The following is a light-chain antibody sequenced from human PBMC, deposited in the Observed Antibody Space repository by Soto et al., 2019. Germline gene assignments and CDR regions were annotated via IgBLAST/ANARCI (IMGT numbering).Light chain of an antibody. J-gene: IGKJ2*01. CDR1: SSSKW. V-gene: IGKV1-5*01. Sequence: DIQMTQSPSTLAASVGDTVTMTCRSSSKWSAWYQKKPGKAPKLLIYDVSNLERGVPPRFSGSTSGAESTLAITGLQPDDLGTYYCQHTTDFTFGQGTKVEIK. CDR3: QHTTDFT. CDR2: DVS.